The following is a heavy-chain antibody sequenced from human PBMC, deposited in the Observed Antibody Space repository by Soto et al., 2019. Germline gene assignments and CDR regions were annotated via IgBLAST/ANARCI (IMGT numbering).Heavy chain of an antibody. CDR1: GYTFTGYY. CDR2: INPNSGGT. Sequence: ASVKVSCKASGYTFTGYYRHWVRQAPGQGLEWMGWINPNSGGTNYAQKFQGWVTMTRDTSISTAYMELSRLRSDDTAVYYCAREYSSSSTFDYWGQGTLVTVSS. D-gene: IGHD6-13*01. CDR3: AREYSSSSTFDY. J-gene: IGHJ4*02. V-gene: IGHV1-2*04.